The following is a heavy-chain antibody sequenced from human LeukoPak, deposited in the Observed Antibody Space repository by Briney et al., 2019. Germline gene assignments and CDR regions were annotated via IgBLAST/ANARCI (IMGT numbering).Heavy chain of an antibody. CDR2: IIPILGIA. D-gene: IGHD3-10*01. Sequence: ASVKVSCKASGGTFSSYAISWVRQAPGQGLEWMGRIIPILGIANYAQKFQGRVTITTDESTSTAYMELSSLRSEDTAVYYCARRSYYGSGSYYNGPDYWGQGTLVTVSS. CDR3: ARRSYYGSGSYYNGPDY. V-gene: IGHV1-69*04. J-gene: IGHJ4*02. CDR1: GGTFSSYA.